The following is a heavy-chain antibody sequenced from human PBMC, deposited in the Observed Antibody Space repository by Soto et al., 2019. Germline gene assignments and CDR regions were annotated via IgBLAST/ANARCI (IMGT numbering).Heavy chain of an antibody. CDR3: ARSTGTGYYDD. CDR1: GFTVSTNY. Sequence: GGSLRLSCAASGFTVSTNYMSWVRQAPGKGLEWVSGIYSGDSTSYADSVKGRFTISKDNSKNTLYLQMNSLRAEDTAVYYCARSTGTGYYDDWGQGTQVTVPS. J-gene: IGHJ4*02. D-gene: IGHD3-22*01. V-gene: IGHV3-53*01. CDR2: IYSGDST.